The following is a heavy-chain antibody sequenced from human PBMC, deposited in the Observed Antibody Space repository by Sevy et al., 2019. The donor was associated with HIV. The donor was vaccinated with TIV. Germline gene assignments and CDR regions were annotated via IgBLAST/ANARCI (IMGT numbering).Heavy chain of an antibody. D-gene: IGHD3-9*01. V-gene: IGHV3-30*02. CDR1: GFTFSSYG. CDR2: IRYDGSNK. Sequence: GGSLRLSCAASGFTFSSYGMHWVRQAPGKGLEWVAFIRYDGSNKYYADSVKGRFTISRDNSKNTLYLQMNSLRAEDTAVYYCAKFNLSWRYYDNLTGQKFDYWGQGTLVTVSS. J-gene: IGHJ4*02. CDR3: AKFNLSWRYYDNLTGQKFDY.